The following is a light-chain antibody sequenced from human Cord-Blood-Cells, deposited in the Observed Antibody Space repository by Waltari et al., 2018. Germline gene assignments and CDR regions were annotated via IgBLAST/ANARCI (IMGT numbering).Light chain of an antibody. V-gene: IGKV3-11*01. CDR3: QQRSNWPPTT. CDR1: QSVSSY. CDR2: DAS. Sequence: ESALSQSPATLSSSPGERATLSCRASQSVSSYLAWDPQKPGQPPRLLIYDASNRATGIPARFSGSGSGTDFTLTISSLEPEDFAVYYCQQRSNWPPTTFGQGTRLEIK. J-gene: IGKJ5*01.